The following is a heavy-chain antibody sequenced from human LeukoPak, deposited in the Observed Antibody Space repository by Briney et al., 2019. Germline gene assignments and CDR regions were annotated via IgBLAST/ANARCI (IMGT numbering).Heavy chain of an antibody. CDR1: GGSFSGYY. CDR3: ARGRYYYDSSGYPYNWFDP. D-gene: IGHD3-22*01. V-gene: IGHV4-34*01. Sequence: SETLSLTCAVYGGSFSGYYWSWIRQPPGKGLEWIGEINHSGRTNYNPSLKSRVTISADTSNKKFFLNLSSVTGAATAMYYCARGRYYYDSSGYPYNWFDPWGQGTLVTVSS. CDR2: INHSGRT. J-gene: IGHJ5*02.